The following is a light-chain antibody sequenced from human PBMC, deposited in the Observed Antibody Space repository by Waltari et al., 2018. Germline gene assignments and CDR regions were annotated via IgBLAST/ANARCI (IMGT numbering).Light chain of an antibody. J-gene: IGKJ2*01. CDR2: GSS. CDR1: QSVSSSY. Sequence: EIVLTQSPGTLSLSPGERATLSCRASQSVSSSYLAWYQQKPGQAPRLLIYGSSSRATGIPDRVSGSGSGTDFTLTISRLEPEDFAVYYCQQYGSSPGMYTFGQGTKLEIK. V-gene: IGKV3-20*01. CDR3: QQYGSSPGMYT.